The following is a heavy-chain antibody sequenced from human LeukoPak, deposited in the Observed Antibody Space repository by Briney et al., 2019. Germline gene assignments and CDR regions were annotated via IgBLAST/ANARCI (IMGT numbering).Heavy chain of an antibody. J-gene: IGHJ4*02. CDR1: GFTFSSYA. Sequence: GRSLRLSCAASGFTFSSYAMHWVRQAPGKGLEWVAVISYDGSNKYYADSVKGRFTISRDNSKNTLYLQMNSLRAEDSAVYYCAREGFRGVILDYWGQGTLVTVSS. CDR2: ISYDGSNK. D-gene: IGHD3-10*01. CDR3: AREGFRGVILDY. V-gene: IGHV3-30-3*01.